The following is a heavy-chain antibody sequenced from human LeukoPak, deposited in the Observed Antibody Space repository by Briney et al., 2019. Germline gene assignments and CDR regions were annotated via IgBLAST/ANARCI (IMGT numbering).Heavy chain of an antibody. Sequence: GGSLRLSCAASGFTFSSYSMNWVRQAPGKGLEWVSYISSSSSTIYYADSVKGRFTISRDNAKNSLYLQMNSLRAEDTAVYYCARGSSGSPCHYWGQGTLVTVSS. CDR1: GFTFSSYS. CDR3: ARGSSGSPCHY. V-gene: IGHV3-48*01. D-gene: IGHD3-22*01. CDR2: ISSSSSTI. J-gene: IGHJ4*02.